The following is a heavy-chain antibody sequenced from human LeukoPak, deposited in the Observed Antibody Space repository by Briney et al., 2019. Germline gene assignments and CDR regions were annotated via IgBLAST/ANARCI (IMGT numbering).Heavy chain of an antibody. CDR2: INPNSGGT. CDR1: GYSFTDYY. D-gene: IGHD2-21*01. V-gene: IGHV1-2*02. Sequence: ASVKVSCKASGYSFTDYYMHWVRQAPGQGLEWLGWINPNSGGTNSAQKFQGRVTMTRDTSITTVYMEVSWLTSDDTAIYYCARADRLHGGPYLIGPWGQGTLVTVSS. J-gene: IGHJ5*02. CDR3: ARADRLHGGPYLIGP.